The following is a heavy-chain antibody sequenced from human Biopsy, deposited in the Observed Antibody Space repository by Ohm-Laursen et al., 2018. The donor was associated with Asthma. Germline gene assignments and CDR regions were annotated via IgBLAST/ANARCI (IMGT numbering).Heavy chain of an antibody. J-gene: IGHJ6*02. CDR2: IKHDGSEN. Sequence: SLRLSCAASGFTFGDYWMSWVRQVPGRGLEWVANIKHDGSENNHVDSLKGRFTISRDNAKNSLYLQMNSLRAEDTAVYYCARISICRTTTCYSYFSYSMDVWGQGTTVTVSS. CDR1: GFTFGDYW. V-gene: IGHV3-7*01. CDR3: ARISICRTTTCYSYFSYSMDV. D-gene: IGHD2-2*01.